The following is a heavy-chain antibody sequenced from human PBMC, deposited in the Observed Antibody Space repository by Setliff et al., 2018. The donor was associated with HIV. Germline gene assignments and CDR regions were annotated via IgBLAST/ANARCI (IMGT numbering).Heavy chain of an antibody. Sequence: GESLKISCKGSGYSFTSYWIAWVRQKPGKGLEWMGIIFPGDSKMHYSPSFQGRVTLSADKSISTAYLQWSGLQTSDSGMYYCARGIAALTASFDYWGQGSLVTVSS. J-gene: IGHJ4*02. CDR2: IFPGDSKM. V-gene: IGHV5-51*01. CDR1: GYSFTSYW. CDR3: ARGIAALTASFDY. D-gene: IGHD2-21*02.